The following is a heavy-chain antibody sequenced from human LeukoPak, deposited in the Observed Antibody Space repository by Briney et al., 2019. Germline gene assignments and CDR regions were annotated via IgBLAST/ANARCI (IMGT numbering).Heavy chain of an antibody. Sequence: GRSLRLSCAASGFTFSSYAMSWVRQAPGKGLEWVSAISGSGGSTYYADSVKGRFTISRDNSKNTLYLQMNSLRAEDTAVYYCAKDHRGALYYFDYWGQGTLVTVSS. V-gene: IGHV3-23*01. CDR1: GFTFSSYA. D-gene: IGHD3-16*01. CDR2: ISGSGGST. J-gene: IGHJ4*02. CDR3: AKDHRGALYYFDY.